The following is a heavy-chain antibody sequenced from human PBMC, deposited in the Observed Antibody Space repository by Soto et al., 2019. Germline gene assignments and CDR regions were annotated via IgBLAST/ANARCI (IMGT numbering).Heavy chain of an antibody. CDR2: ISGSGGST. J-gene: IGHJ6*02. CDR3: AKEDSRDYYYYYYGMDV. D-gene: IGHD4-4*01. Sequence: LRLSCAASGFTFSSYAMSWVRQAPGKGLEWVSAISGSGGSTYYADSVKGRFTISRDNSKNTLYLQMNSLRAEDTAVYYCAKEDSRDYYYYYYGMDVWGQGTTVTVSS. V-gene: IGHV3-23*01. CDR1: GFTFSSYA.